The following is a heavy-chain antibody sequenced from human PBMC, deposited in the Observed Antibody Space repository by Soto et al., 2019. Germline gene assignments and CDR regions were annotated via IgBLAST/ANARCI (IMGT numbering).Heavy chain of an antibody. CDR3: ARSEGYYYDSSGYSPRPIPLY. Sequence: VKVSCKASGGTFSSYAISWVRQTPGQGLEWMGGIIPIFGTANYAQKFQGRVTITADESTSTAYMELSSLRSEDTAVYYCARSEGYYYDSSGYSPRPIPLYWGQGTLVTVSS. CDR1: GGTFSSYA. V-gene: IGHV1-69*01. D-gene: IGHD3-22*01. CDR2: IIPIFGTA. J-gene: IGHJ4*02.